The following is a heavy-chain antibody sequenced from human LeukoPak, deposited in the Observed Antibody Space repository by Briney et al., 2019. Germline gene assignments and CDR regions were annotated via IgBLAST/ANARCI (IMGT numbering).Heavy chain of an antibody. CDR2: INDSGTT. D-gene: IGHD2-21*02. CDR1: GFTFSSYA. CDR3: ARGGDWGDY. V-gene: IGHV4-34*01. Sequence: GSLRLSCAASGFTFSSYAMSWVRQAPGKGMEWIGEINDSGTTNYNPSLKSRVTISIATSKNQFSLKLSSVTAADTAVYYCARGGDWGDYWGQGILVTVSS. J-gene: IGHJ4*02.